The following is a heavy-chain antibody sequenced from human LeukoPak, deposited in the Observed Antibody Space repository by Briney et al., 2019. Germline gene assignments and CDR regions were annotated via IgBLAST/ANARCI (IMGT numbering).Heavy chain of an antibody. D-gene: IGHD6-19*01. J-gene: IGHJ4*02. Sequence: GGSLRLSCAASGFTFSNHWMSWVRQAPGKGLEWVANIKQDGSGKYYVDSVKGRLTISRDNAKNSLYLQMNSLRGEDTAVYYCARLYTSGCFDYWGQGTLVTVSS. CDR2: IKQDGSGK. CDR3: ARLYTSGCFDY. V-gene: IGHV3-7*01. CDR1: GFTFSNHW.